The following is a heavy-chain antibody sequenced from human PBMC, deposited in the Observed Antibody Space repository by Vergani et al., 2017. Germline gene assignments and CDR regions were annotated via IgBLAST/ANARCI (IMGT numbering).Heavy chain of an antibody. Sequence: QVQLVESGGGLVKPGGSLRLSCAASGFTFSDYYMSWIRQAPGKGLEWVSYISSSSSYTNYADSVKGRFTISRDNAKNSLYLQRNSLRAEDTAVYYCARDLRNSREWLKGSLADYWGQGTLVTVSS. D-gene: IGHD3-3*01. CDR2: ISSSSSYT. J-gene: IGHJ4*02. V-gene: IGHV3-11*05. CDR3: ARDLRNSREWLKGSLADY. CDR1: GFTFSDYY.